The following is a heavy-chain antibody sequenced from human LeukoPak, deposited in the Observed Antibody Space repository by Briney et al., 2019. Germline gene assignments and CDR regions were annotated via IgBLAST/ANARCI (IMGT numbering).Heavy chain of an antibody. V-gene: IGHV1-3*01. CDR3: ARAGRPMIGGVTPLEHFDS. Sequence: ASVKVSCKASGYTFSSYAIHWVRQAPGQGLEWMGRINAGVGNTKYSEKFQGRVTVTRDTPATTAYMELSSLRAEDTAVYYCARAGRPMIGGVTPLEHFDSWGQGTLVTVSS. CDR1: GYTFSSYA. CDR2: INAGVGNT. D-gene: IGHD3-10*01. J-gene: IGHJ4*02.